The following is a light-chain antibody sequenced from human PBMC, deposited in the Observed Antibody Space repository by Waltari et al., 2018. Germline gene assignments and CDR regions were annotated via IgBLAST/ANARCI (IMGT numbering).Light chain of an antibody. CDR2: DAS. CDR1: QSVSSY. J-gene: IGKJ5*01. Sequence: EIVLTQSPATLSLSPGERATLSCSASQSVSSYLAWYQQKPGQAPRLLIYDASNRATGIPARFSGSGSGTDFTLTISSVEPEDVAVYYCQQRRKLGITFGQGTRLEIK. V-gene: IGKV3-11*01. CDR3: QQRRKLGIT.